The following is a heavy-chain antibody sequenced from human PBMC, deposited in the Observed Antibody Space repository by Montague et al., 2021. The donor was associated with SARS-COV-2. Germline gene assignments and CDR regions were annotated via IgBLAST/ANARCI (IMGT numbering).Heavy chain of an antibody. J-gene: IGHJ4*02. CDR1: GFTFSSYE. CDR3: ARSYDILTGYQSQALDY. V-gene: IGHV3-48*03. D-gene: IGHD3-9*01. CDR2: ISSSGSTI. Sequence: PRLSCAASGFTFSSYEMNWVRQAPGKGLEWVSYISSSGSTIYYADSVKGRFTISRDNAKNSLYLQMNSLRAEDTAVYYCARSYDILTGYQSQALDYWGQGTLVTVSS.